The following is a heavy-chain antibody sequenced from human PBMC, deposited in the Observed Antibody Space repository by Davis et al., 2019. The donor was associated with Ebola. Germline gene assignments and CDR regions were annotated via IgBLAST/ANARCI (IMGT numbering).Heavy chain of an antibody. J-gene: IGHJ6*02. CDR3: ARDLAFWVRGVMRVFGMDV. CDR2: VSGSSRYT. CDR1: GFTFSSYS. V-gene: IGHV3-21*05. Sequence: PGGSLRLSCAASGFTFSSYSMNWIRQAPGKGLEWVSYVSGSSRYTDYADSVRGRFTISRDNAKNSLYLQMNSLRAEDTAVYYCARDLAFWVRGVMRVFGMDVWGQGTTVTVSS. D-gene: IGHD3-10*01.